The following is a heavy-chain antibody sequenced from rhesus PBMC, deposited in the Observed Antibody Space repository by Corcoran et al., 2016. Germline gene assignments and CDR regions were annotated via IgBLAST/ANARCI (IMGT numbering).Heavy chain of an antibody. J-gene: IGHJ4*01. CDR3: ASSSGWYANYFDY. CDR2: ISGSGGST. V-gene: IGHV4-57*01. D-gene: IGHD6-31*01. Sequence: QLQLQESGPGLVKPSETLSLTCAVSGGSVSSSNWWSWIRQPPGKGLEGIGSISGSGGSTSYNPTRTSGVTISTETSKNQLSLKVSSVTAADTAVYYCASSSGWYANYFDYWGQGVLVTVSS. CDR1: GGSVSSSNW.